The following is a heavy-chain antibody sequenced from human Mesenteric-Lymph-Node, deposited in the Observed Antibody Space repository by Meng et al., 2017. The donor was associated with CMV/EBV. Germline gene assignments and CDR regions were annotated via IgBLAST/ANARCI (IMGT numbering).Heavy chain of an antibody. CDR2: ISAYNGNT. J-gene: IGHJ6*02. V-gene: IGHV1-18*01. Sequence: ASVKVSCKASGYTFTSFGINWVRQAPGQGLEWMGWISAYNGNTNYAQKLQGRVTMTTDTSTSTAYMELRSLRSDDTAVYYCARVGKDIVSYYYYGMDVWGQGTTVTVSS. CDR1: GYTFTSFG. D-gene: IGHD2-15*01. CDR3: ARVGKDIVSYYYYGMDV.